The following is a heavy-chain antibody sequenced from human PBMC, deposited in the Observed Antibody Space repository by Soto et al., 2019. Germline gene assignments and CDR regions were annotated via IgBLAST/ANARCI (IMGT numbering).Heavy chain of an antibody. Sequence: PSETLSLTCAVYGGSFSGYYWSWIRRPPGKGLEWIGEINHSGSTNYNPSLKSRVTISVDTSKNQFSLKLSSVTAADTAVYYCARTTTVTTISNFDYWGQGTLVTV. CDR1: GGSFSGYY. J-gene: IGHJ4*02. CDR2: INHSGST. V-gene: IGHV4-34*01. CDR3: ARTTTVTTISNFDY. D-gene: IGHD4-17*01.